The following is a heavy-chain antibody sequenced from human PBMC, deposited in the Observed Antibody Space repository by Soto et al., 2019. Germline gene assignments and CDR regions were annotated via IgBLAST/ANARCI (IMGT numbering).Heavy chain of an antibody. CDR1: GGSISSYY. CDR2: IYYSGST. V-gene: IGHV4-59*01. J-gene: IGHJ5*02. D-gene: IGHD3-10*01. CDR3: AREDGSGNWFDP. Sequence: SETLSLTCTVSGGSISSYYWSWIRQPPGKGLEWIGYIYYSGSTNYNPSLKSRVTISVDTSKNQFSLKLSSVTAADTAVYYCAREDGSGNWFDPWGQGTLVTVSS.